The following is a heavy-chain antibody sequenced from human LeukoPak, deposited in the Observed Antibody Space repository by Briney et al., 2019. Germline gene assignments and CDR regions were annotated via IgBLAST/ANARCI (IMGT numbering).Heavy chain of an antibody. CDR2: IYNSEST. V-gene: IGHV4-59*01. CDR3: ARGRIWSGHCTTWFDP. CDR1: GGSITTNY. J-gene: IGHJ5*02. D-gene: IGHD3-3*01. Sequence: SETLSLTCTVSGGSITTNYWSWIRQPPGKGLEWIGYIYNSESTNYNPSLKSRVTISLDTSKNQFSLKLTSVTAADTAVYYCARGRIWSGHCTTWFDPWGQGTLVTVSS.